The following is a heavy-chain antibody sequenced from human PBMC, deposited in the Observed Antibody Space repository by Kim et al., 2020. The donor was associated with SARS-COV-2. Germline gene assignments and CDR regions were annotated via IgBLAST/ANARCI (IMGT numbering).Heavy chain of an antibody. J-gene: IGHJ5*02. Sequence: PSLKSRVTMSVDTSKNQFSLKLSSVTAADTAVYYCARVVVVPAAMGWFDPWGQGTLVTVSS. D-gene: IGHD2-2*01. V-gene: IGHV4-4*07. CDR3: ARVVVVPAAMGWFDP.